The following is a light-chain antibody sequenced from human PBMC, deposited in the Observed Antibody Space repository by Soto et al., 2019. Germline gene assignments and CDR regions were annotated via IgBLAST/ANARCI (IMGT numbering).Light chain of an antibody. Sequence: TQPPATVSVSAGEGATLSCSASQNDGSNLAWYQQRSGQAPRLLSYGASKRATGVPAKFSGSGSGTEFTLTISSLQSEDFAVYYCLQYDKWPPRLTFGGGTKVEIK. J-gene: IGKJ4*01. V-gene: IGKV3-15*01. CDR2: GAS. CDR3: LQYDKWPPRLT. CDR1: QNDGSN.